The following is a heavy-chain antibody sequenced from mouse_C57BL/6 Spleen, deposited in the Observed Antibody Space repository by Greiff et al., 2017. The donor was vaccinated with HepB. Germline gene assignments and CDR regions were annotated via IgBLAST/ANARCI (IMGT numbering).Heavy chain of an antibody. J-gene: IGHJ4*01. Sequence: EVNVVESGGDLVKPGGSLKLSCAASGFTFSSYGMSWVRQTPDKRLEWVATISSGGSYTYYPDSVKGRVTISRDNAKNTLYLQMSSLKSDAPAMYCCARQGGQVLCDSWGHGPSVTVSS. V-gene: IGHV5-6*01. D-gene: IGHD2-14*01. CDR3: ARQGGQVLCDS. CDR2: ISSGGSYT. CDR1: GFTFSSYG.